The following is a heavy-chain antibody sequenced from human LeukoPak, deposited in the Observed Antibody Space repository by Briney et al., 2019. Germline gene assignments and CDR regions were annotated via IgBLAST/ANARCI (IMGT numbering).Heavy chain of an antibody. D-gene: IGHD6-19*01. J-gene: IGHJ4*02. Sequence: SETLSLTCAVYGGSFSGYYWSWIRQPPGKGLEWIGEINHSGSTYYNPSLKSRVTISVDTSKNQFSLKLSSVTAADTAVYYCARGIAVASHLDYWGQGTLVTVSS. CDR2: INHSGST. V-gene: IGHV4-34*01. CDR1: GGSFSGYY. CDR3: ARGIAVASHLDY.